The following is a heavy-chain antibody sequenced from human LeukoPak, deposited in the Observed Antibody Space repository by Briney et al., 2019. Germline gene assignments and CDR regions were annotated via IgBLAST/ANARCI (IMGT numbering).Heavy chain of an antibody. J-gene: IGHJ4*02. V-gene: IGHV1-24*01. D-gene: IGHD3-22*01. CDR3: ARDPPDYYDSSGLPTS. CDR2: FDPEDGET. Sequence: ASVKVSCKVSGYTLTELSMHWVRQAPGKGLEWMGGFDPEDGETIYAQKFQGRVTMTTDTSTSTAYMELRSLRSDDTAVYYCARDPPDYYDSSGLPTSWGQGTLVTVSS. CDR1: GYTLTELS.